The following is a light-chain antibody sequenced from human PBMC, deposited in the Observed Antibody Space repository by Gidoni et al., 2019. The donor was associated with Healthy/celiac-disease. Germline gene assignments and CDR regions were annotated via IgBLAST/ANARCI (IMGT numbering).Light chain of an antibody. J-gene: IGKJ1*01. V-gene: IGKV2-28*01. CDR2: LAS. Sequence: DFLMTQSPLSLPVTPGEPAAISCRSSQRLLHTNVYNYLDWYLQTPGQSPQLLIYLASTRASGVPDRFSGSGSGTDFTLKISRVEAEDVGVYYCMQALQTPPTFGQGTKVEIK. CDR1: QRLLHTNVYNY. CDR3: MQALQTPPT.